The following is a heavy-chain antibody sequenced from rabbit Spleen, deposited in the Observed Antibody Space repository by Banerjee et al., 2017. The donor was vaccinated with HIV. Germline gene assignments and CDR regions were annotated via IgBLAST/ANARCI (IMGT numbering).Heavy chain of an antibody. Sequence: QSLEESGGDLVKPGASLTLTCTASGFSFSSSDYMCWVRQAPGKGLEWISCIAGSSSGFSFSAAWGEGRFTCSKTSAATVTLEMARLAGGDTATYFCARDTGSSFSSYGMDLWGPGTLVTVS. CDR2: IAGSSSGFS. CDR1: GFSFSSSDY. V-gene: IGHV1S40*01. D-gene: IGHD8-1*01. CDR3: ARDTGSSFSSYGMDL. J-gene: IGHJ6*01.